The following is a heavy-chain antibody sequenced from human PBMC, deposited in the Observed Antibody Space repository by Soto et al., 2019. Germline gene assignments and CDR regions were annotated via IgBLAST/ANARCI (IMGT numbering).Heavy chain of an antibody. V-gene: IGHV4-34*01. CDR2: INHSGST. Sequence: NPSETLSLTCAVYGGSFSGYYWSWIRQPPGKGLEWIGEINHSGSTNYNPSLKSRVTISVDTSKNQFSLKLSSVTAADTAVYYCARARSITPKARKNYYYYYMDVWGKGTTVTVSS. CDR1: GGSFSGYY. CDR3: ARARSITPKARKNYYYYYMDV. J-gene: IGHJ6*03.